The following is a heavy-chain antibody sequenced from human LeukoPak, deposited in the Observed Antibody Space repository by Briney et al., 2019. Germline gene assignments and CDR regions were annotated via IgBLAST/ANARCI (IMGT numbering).Heavy chain of an antibody. CDR2: ISGDGGTT. Sequence: GGSLRLSCAASGFRFDDHAMNWVRQAPGKPLEWVSLISGDGGTTHYADSVKGRFTISRDNSRNSLYLQMKSLRTEDTAFYFCAKRFGSPHNFDYWGRGTLVTVSS. D-gene: IGHD3-16*01. V-gene: IGHV3-43*02. CDR1: GFRFDDHA. J-gene: IGHJ4*02. CDR3: AKRFGSPHNFDY.